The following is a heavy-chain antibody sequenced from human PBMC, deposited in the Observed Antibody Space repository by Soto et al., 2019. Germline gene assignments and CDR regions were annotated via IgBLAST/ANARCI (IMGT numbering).Heavy chain of an antibody. J-gene: IGHJ4*02. V-gene: IGHV3-74*01. CDR3: ARATDSSCWWGFDY. Sequence: EVQLVESWGGLVQPGGSLRLSCAASGLTFSSYWMHWFRQAPGKGLVWVSRISTDGSVTTYSDSVKGRFTISRDNAKNTRYLQMTSLSTEYRAGYYCARATDSSCWWGFDYWGQGTMVTVSS. CDR2: ISTDGSVT. CDR1: GLTFSSYW. D-gene: IGHD6-19*01.